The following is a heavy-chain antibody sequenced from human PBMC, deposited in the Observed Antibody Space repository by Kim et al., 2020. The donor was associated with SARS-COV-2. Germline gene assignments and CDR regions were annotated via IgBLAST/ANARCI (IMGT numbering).Heavy chain of an antibody. V-gene: IGHV1-69*13. CDR1: GGTFSSYA. CDR3: ARPYDSSAHGFHDAFDI. D-gene: IGHD3-22*01. J-gene: IGHJ3*02. Sequence: SVKVSCKASGGTFSSYAISWVRQAPGQGLEWMGGIIPIFGTANYAQKFQGRVTITADESTSTAYMELSSLRSEDTAVYYCARPYDSSAHGFHDAFDIWGQGTMVTVSS. CDR2: IIPIFGTA.